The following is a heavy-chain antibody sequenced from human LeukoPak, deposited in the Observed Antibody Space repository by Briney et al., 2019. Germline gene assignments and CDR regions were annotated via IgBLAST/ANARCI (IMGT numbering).Heavy chain of an antibody. Sequence: GGSLRLSCAASGFTLSNYWMHWVRQAPGKGLEWVSSISSTCTYIYYADSLKGRFTISRDNAKNSLYLQMNSLRAEDTAVYYCARDTARGPLVFMDVWGKGTTVTVSS. D-gene: IGHD5-18*01. CDR2: ISSTCTYI. J-gene: IGHJ6*03. CDR1: GFTLSNYW. V-gene: IGHV3-21*01. CDR3: ARDTARGPLVFMDV.